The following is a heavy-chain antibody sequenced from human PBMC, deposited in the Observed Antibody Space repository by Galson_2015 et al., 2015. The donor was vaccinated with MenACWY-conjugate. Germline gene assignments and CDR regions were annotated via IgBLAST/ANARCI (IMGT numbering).Heavy chain of an antibody. Sequence: ETLSLTCAVSGGSISSSNWWSWVRQPPGKGLEWIGEIYHSGSTNYNPSPKSRVTISVDKSKNQFSLKLSSVTAADTAVYYCASLGGGILAFDIWGQGTMVTVSS. J-gene: IGHJ3*02. CDR1: GGSISSSNW. CDR3: ASLGGGILAFDI. V-gene: IGHV4-4*02. CDR2: IYHSGST. D-gene: IGHD2-15*01.